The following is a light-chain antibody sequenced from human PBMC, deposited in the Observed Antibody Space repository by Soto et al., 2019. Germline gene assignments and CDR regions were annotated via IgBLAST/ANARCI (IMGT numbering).Light chain of an antibody. V-gene: IGKV1-8*01. CDR2: MSS. J-gene: IGKJ5*01. CDR3: QQAYSAPIT. CDR1: QGISSY. Sequence: AIRMTQSPSSLSASTGDRVTITCRASQGISSYLAWYQQKPGKAPNLLIYMSSSLQSGVPSRFSGSGSGTDFTLTISSLQPEDFASYYCQQAYSAPITFGQGTRLEIK.